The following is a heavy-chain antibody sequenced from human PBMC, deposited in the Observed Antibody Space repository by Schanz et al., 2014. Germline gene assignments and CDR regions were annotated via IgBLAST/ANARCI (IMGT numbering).Heavy chain of an antibody. CDR2: IIPVLNIA. J-gene: IGHJ4*02. D-gene: IGHD2-21*01. Sequence: QVQLVQSGAEVKKPGASVKVSCEASRYTFNTYGLNWVRQAPGQGLEWMGRIIPVLNIATYAQRFQGRVSITADTSTNTAYMELSSLTSEDTAVHYCARGRGCYDYWGQGTLVTVSS. CDR3: ARGRGCYDY. V-gene: IGHV1-69*04. CDR1: RYTFNTYG.